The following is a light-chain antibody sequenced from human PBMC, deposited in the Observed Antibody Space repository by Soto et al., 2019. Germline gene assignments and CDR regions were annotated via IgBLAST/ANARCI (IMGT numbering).Light chain of an antibody. CDR2: DAS. CDR3: QQRNNGPLT. Sequence: DIVLTQSPATLSLSPGERATISCRASQSVTNYLTWYQQKPGQAPRLLIYDASTMATGIPARFSGSGSGTDFTLTISTLEPEDVAVYYCQQRNNGPLTFGGGTKVEIK. J-gene: IGKJ4*01. V-gene: IGKV3-11*01. CDR1: QSVTNY.